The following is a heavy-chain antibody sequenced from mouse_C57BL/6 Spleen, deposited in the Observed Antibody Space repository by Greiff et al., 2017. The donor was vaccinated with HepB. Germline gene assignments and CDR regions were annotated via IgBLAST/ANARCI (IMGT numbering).Heavy chain of an antibody. J-gene: IGHJ1*03. Sequence: VKLMESGPGLVAPSQRLSITCTVSGFSFTSYGVHWVRQPPGKGLEWLVVIWSDGSTTYNSALKSRLSISKDNTKSQVFLKMNSLQTDDTAMYYCARHRVYDGYFDVWGTGTTVTVSS. CDR2: IWSDGST. CDR1: GFSFTSYG. D-gene: IGHD2-12*01. CDR3: ARHRVYDGYFDV. V-gene: IGHV2-6-1*01.